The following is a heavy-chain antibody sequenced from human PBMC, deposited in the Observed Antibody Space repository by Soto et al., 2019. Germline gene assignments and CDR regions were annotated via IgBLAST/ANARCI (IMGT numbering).Heavy chain of an antibody. V-gene: IGHV3-23*01. J-gene: IGHJ6*02. CDR1: GFTFSSYA. CDR3: AREIAARRYYYGMDV. Sequence: EVQLLESGGDLVQPGGSLRLSCAASGFTFSSYAMSWVRQAPGKGLEWVSAISGSGGSTYYADSVKGRFTISRDNSKNTLYLQMNSLRAEDTAVYYCAREIAARRYYYGMDVWGQGTTVTVSS. CDR2: ISGSGGST. D-gene: IGHD6-6*01.